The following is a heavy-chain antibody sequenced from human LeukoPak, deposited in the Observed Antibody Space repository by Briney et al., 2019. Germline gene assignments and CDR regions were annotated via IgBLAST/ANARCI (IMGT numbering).Heavy chain of an antibody. CDR1: GFTFRSYN. D-gene: IGHD1-26*01. CDR3: ARVHSGSPH. CDR2: ISTTSNYI. J-gene: IGHJ4*02. Sequence: GGTLRLSCAASGFTFRSYNMNWVRQAPGRGLEWVSSISTTSNYIYYADSVKGRFTISRDNAKNSLYLQMNSRRAEDTAVYYCARVHSGSPHWGQGTLVTVAS. V-gene: IGHV3-21*01.